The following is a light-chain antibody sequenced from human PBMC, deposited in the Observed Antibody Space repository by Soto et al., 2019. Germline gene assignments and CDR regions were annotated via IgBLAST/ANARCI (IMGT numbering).Light chain of an antibody. CDR2: GNN. Sequence: VLTQPPSVSGAPGQRVTISCTGSSSNIGAGYDVHWYQQLPGTAPKLLMYGNNNRPSGVPDRFSGSKSGTSASLAITGLQAEDEADYYCQSYDSSLSGSVFGGGTKVTVL. J-gene: IGLJ2*01. CDR3: QSYDSSLSGSV. CDR1: SSNIGAGYD. V-gene: IGLV1-40*01.